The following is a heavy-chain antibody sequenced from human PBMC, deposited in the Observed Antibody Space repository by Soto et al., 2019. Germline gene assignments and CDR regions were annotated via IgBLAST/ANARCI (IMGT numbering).Heavy chain of an antibody. CDR1: GYTFTSYD. V-gene: IGHV1-8*01. J-gene: IGHJ6*02. Sequence: QVQLVQSGAEVKKPGASVKVSCKASGYTFTSYDINWVRQATGQGLEWMGWMNPNSGNTGYAQKFQGRVTMTRNTSISTAYIELSSLRSEDTAVYYCARGLRIAARRGYYYGMDVWCQGTTVTVSS. CDR2: MNPNSGNT. D-gene: IGHD6-6*01. CDR3: ARGLRIAARRGYYYGMDV.